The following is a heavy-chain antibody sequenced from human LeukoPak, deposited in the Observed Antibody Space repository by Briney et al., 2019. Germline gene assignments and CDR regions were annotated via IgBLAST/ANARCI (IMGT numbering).Heavy chain of an antibody. J-gene: IGHJ3*02. CDR3: AKHTAPDSGYSSSWRHGNAFDI. CDR2: ISWNSGSI. D-gene: IGHD6-13*01. Sequence: GGSLRLSCAASGFTFDDYAMHWVRQAPGKGLEWVSGISWNSGSIVYADSVKGRFTISRDNAKNSLYLQMNSLRAEDTALYYCAKHTAPDSGYSSSWRHGNAFDIWGQGTMVTVSP. CDR1: GFTFDDYA. V-gene: IGHV3-9*01.